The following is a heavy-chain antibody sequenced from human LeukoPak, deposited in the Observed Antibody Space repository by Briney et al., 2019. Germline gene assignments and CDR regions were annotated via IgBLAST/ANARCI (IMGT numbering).Heavy chain of an antibody. V-gene: IGHV3-30*02. CDR2: TRYDGSDK. Sequence: PAGSLRLSCAASGFIFSSYGMHWVRQAPGKGPEWVAFTRYDGSDKYYADSVKGRFTISRDNSKNTLYLQMNSLRAEDTAVYYCAKDLTTVTSQGDYWGQGTLVTVSS. CDR1: GFIFSSYG. D-gene: IGHD4-17*01. CDR3: AKDLTTVTSQGDY. J-gene: IGHJ4*02.